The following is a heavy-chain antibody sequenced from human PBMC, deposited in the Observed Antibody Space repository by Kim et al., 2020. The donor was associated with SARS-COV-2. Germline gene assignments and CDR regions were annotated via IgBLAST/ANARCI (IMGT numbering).Heavy chain of an antibody. CDR1: GGSISSGGYS. D-gene: IGHD3-16*01. CDR3: ASSRARSWGYFDY. Sequence: SETLSLTCAVSGGSISSGGYSWSWIRQPPGKGLEWIGYIYYSGSTYYNPSLKSRVTISVDRSKNQFSLKLSSVTAADTAVYYCASSRARSWGYFDYWGQG. V-gene: IGHV4-30-2*01. J-gene: IGHJ4*02. CDR2: IYYSGST.